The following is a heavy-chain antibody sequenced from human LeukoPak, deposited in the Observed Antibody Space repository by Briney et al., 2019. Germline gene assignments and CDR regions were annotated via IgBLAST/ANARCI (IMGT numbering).Heavy chain of an antibody. CDR1: GGSISSYY. CDR2: IYTSGST. D-gene: IGHD3-10*01. V-gene: IGHV4-4*07. J-gene: IGHJ4*02. CDR3: ARRRRDYYGSGSYYWDY. Sequence: SETLSLTCTVSGGSISSYYWSWIRQPAGKGLEWIGRIYTSGSTNYNPSLKSRVTISVDTSKNQFSLKLSSVAAADTAVYYCARRRRDYYGSGSYYWDYWGQGTLVTVSS.